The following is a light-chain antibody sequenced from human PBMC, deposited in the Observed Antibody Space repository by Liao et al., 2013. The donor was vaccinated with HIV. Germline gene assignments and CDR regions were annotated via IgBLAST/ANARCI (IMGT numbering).Light chain of an antibody. CDR3: QAWDSSTAV. CDR2: DHS. J-gene: IGLJ2*01. CDR1: NIGSES. V-gene: IGLV3-21*01. Sequence: SYVLTQPPSVSVAPGKTARITCGGNNIGSESVHWYQQKPGQAPVLVIFDHSDRPSGIPERFSGSSSGTTVTLTISGVETGDEADYYCQAWDSSTAVFGGGTKLTVL.